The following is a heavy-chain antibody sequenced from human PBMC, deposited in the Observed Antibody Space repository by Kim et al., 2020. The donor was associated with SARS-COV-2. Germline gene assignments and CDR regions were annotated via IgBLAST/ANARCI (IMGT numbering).Heavy chain of an antibody. V-gene: IGHV3-33*06. Sequence: GGSLRLSCAASGFTFSSYGMHWVRQAPGKGLEWVAVIWYDGSNKYYADSVKGRFTISRDNSKNTLYLQMNSLRAEDTAVYYCAKDGGITGYSSGWDADYWGQGTLVTVSS. J-gene: IGHJ4*02. CDR2: IWYDGSNK. CDR3: AKDGGITGYSSGWDADY. CDR1: GFTFSSYG. D-gene: IGHD6-19*01.